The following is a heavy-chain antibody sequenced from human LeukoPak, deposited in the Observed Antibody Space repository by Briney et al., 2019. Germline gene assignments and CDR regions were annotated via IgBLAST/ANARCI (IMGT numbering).Heavy chain of an antibody. CDR1: GFSFSDYY. Sequence: KPGGSLRLSCAASGFSFSDYYMSWVRQAPGKGLEWVSYIPNTGRSMYYAESVKGRFTISRDNAKNSLFLQMNSLRDDDTAVYYCARDRDWAFDNWGQGTLVTVSS. CDR2: IPNTGRSM. J-gene: IGHJ4*02. V-gene: IGHV3-11*04. CDR3: ARDRDWAFDN. D-gene: IGHD2-21*02.